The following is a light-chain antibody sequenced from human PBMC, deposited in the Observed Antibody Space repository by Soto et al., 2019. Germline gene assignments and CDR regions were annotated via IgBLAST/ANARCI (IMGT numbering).Light chain of an antibody. CDR2: GSS. CDR1: QTVKNN. Sequence: DIQMTQSPSSVSASVGDSVSFACQSSQTVKNNVNWYQHKRGKAPKLLISGSSNLQNGVPPRFSGSGTGTDFTLTINSLQPEDAATYYCQQTYSHPRTCGQGTSV. CDR3: QQTYSHPRT. V-gene: IGKV1-39*01. J-gene: IGKJ1*01.